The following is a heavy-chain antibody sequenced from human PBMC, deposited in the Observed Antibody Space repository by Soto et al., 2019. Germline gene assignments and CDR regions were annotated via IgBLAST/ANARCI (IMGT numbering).Heavy chain of an antibody. CDR3: TRVCSGGTCYFDP. CDR1: GLSVSRSS. J-gene: IGHJ5*02. V-gene: IGHV3-73*01. Sequence: GGSLILSSSAPGLSVSRSSIHWVRQASGKGLEWVGRVGTKANTYATEYSASVKGRFTISRDDSKSTAYLQMNSLKTEDTALYFCTRVCSGGTCYFDPWGQGT. CDR2: VGTKANTYAT. D-gene: IGHD2-15*01.